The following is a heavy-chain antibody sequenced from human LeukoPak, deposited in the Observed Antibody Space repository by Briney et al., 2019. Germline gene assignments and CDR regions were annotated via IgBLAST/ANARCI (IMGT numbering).Heavy chain of an antibody. Sequence: GSSVKVSCKASGGTFSSYAISWVRQAPGQGLEWMGGIIPIFGTANYAQKFQGRVTITADESTSTAYMELSSLRSEDTAVYYCAREPHQYDPGAFDIWGQGTMVIVSS. V-gene: IGHV1-69*01. D-gene: IGHD3-3*01. CDR1: GGTFSSYA. CDR2: IIPIFGTA. CDR3: AREPHQYDPGAFDI. J-gene: IGHJ3*02.